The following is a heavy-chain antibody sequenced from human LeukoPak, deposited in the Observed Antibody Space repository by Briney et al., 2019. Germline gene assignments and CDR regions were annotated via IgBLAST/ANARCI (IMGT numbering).Heavy chain of an antibody. CDR2: ISYDGSNK. CDR1: ELLFENAW. V-gene: IGHV3-30*03. Sequence: GGSLRLSCVASELLFENAWMSWVRQAPGKGLEWVAVISYDGSNKYYADSVKGRFTISRDNSKNTLYLQMNSLRAEDTAVYYCARDWYYDSSGSIDYWGQGTLVTVSS. J-gene: IGHJ4*02. D-gene: IGHD3-22*01. CDR3: ARDWYYDSSGSIDY.